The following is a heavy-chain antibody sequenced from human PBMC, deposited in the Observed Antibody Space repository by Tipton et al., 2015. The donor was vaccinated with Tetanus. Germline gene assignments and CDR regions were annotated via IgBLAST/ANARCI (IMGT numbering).Heavy chain of an antibody. CDR2: IYVSGDT. D-gene: IGHD3-3*01. CDR1: GASIRGGTFY. J-gene: IGHJ4*02. CDR3: ARHQSGYFTPFDY. Sequence: TLSLTCTVSGASIRGGTFYWGWIRQPPGKGVEWLGSIYVSGDTYYIPSLKSRVTISVDTSTNQCFLSLKAMAAAGTGVYYCARHQSGYFTPFDYWGQGKLVTVSS. V-gene: IGHV4-39*01.